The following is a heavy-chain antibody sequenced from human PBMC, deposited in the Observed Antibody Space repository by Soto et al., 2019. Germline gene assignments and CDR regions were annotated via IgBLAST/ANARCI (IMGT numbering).Heavy chain of an antibody. D-gene: IGHD3-22*01. J-gene: IGHJ4*02. CDR3: ARWGYYYDSSGPSAPDY. CDR2: IYYSGST. CDR1: GGSISSYY. Sequence: SETLSLTCTVSGGSISSYYWSWIRQSPGKGLEWIGYIYYSGSTNYNPSLKSRVTISVDTSKNQFSLKLSSVTAADTAVYYCARWGYYYDSSGPSAPDYWGQGTLVTVSS. V-gene: IGHV4-59*08.